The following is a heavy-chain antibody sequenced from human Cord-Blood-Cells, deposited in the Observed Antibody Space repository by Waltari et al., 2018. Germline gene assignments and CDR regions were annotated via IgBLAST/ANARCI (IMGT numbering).Heavy chain of an antibody. V-gene: IGHV1-2*04. CDR2: INPNSGGT. CDR3: ARGDCSSTSCYWFDP. Sequence: QVQLVQSGAEVKKPGASVKVSCKASGYTFTGSYMHWVRQAPGQGLEWMGWINPNSGGTNYAQKFQGWVTMTRDTSISTAYMELSRLRSDDTAVYYCARGDCSSTSCYWFDPWGQGTLVTVSS. J-gene: IGHJ5*02. CDR1: GYTFTGSY. D-gene: IGHD2-2*01.